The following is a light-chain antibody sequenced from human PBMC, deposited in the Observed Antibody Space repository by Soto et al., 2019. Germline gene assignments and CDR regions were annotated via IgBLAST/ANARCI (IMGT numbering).Light chain of an antibody. CDR1: SGHVSYI. V-gene: IGLV4-60*02. CDR3: ETWANNIGV. CDR2: LEGTGKY. Sequence: QLVLTQSSSASASLGSSVKLTCTLSSGHVSYIIAWHQQQPGKAPRYLMKLEGTGKYNKGSGVSDRFSGSSSGADRYLTISDLPFGDEADYYCETWANNIGVFGAGTKLPVL. J-gene: IGLJ3*02.